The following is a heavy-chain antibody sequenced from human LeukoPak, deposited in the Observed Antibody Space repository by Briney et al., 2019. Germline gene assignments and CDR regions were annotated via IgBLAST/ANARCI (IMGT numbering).Heavy chain of an antibody. CDR2: IYYSGGT. V-gene: IGHV4-39*01. CDR3: ARRDYSSSWKLGFDY. CDR1: GGSISSSSYY. Sequence: PSETLSLTCTVSGGSISSSSYYWGWIRQPPGKGLEWIGSIYYSGGTYYNPSLKSRVTISVDTSKNQFSLKLSSVTAADTAVYYCARRDYSSSWKLGFDYWGQGTLVTVSS. J-gene: IGHJ4*02. D-gene: IGHD6-13*01.